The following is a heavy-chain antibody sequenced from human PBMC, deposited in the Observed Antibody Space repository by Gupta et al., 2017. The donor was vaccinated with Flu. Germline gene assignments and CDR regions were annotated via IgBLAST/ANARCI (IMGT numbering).Heavy chain of an antibody. Sequence: QVQLQESGPGLVKPSETLSLTCTVSGGSISSRYWSWIRQPPGKGLQWIGYIYYSGSTNYNPSLKSRVTISVDTSKNQVSLRLTSVTAADTAVYYCAAGDNWFDPWGQGTLVTVSS. CDR3: AAGDNWFDP. D-gene: IGHD6-13*01. CDR2: IYYSGST. CDR1: GGSISSRY. V-gene: IGHV4-59*11. J-gene: IGHJ5*02.